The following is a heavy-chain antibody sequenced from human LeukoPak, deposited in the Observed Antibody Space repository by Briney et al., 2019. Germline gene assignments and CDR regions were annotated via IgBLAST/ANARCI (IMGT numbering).Heavy chain of an antibody. Sequence: GGSLRLSCAASGFTFSSYAMHWVRQTPAKGLEWMANIRQDGNIKYYVDSVRGRFSISRDNAKNSLYLQMNNLRVDDTALYYCAREIVGYDAFDIWGQGTMVTVSS. CDR2: IRQDGNIK. J-gene: IGHJ3*02. V-gene: IGHV3-7*01. D-gene: IGHD1-1*01. CDR1: GFTFSSYA. CDR3: AREIVGYDAFDI.